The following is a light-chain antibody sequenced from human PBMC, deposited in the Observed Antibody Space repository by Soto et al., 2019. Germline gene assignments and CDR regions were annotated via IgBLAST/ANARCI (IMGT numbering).Light chain of an antibody. J-gene: IGLJ1*01. CDR1: SSDIGGYNY. CDR3: CSYAGSSSYV. CDR2: TVT. Sequence: QSALTQPRSVSGSPGQSVTISCTGTSSDIGGYNYVSWYQQHPGKAPNLMIYTVTKRPSGVPDRFSGSKSDNTASLTISGLQADDEADYYCCSYAGSSSYVFGTGTKLTVL. V-gene: IGLV2-11*01.